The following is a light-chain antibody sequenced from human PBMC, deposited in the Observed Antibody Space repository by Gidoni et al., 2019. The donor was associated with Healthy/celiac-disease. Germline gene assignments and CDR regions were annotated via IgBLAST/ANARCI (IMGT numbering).Light chain of an antibody. CDR3: QQSYSTPRT. CDR1: QSNSSY. CDR2: AAS. V-gene: IGKV1-39*01. J-gene: IGKJ1*01. Sequence: DIQMTQPPSSLSASVGDRVTITCRASQSNSSYVNWYQQNPGKAPKLLIYAASRLQSGVPSRFSGSGSGTYFTLTISSLQPEVFSSYCWQQSYSTPRTFGQGTKVEIK.